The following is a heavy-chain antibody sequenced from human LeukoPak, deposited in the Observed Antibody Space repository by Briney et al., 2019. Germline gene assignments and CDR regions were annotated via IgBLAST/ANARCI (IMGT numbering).Heavy chain of an antibody. D-gene: IGHD4-23*01. CDR1: GGSISSDGYY. V-gene: IGHV4-31*03. Sequence: SQTPSLTCTVSGGSISSDGYYWTWIRQHPGEGLEGIVYIYHSGNTYYNPSLKSRIVISVDTSKNQFSLKVTSVTAADTAVYYCARVRKLPLEWDLIDYWGQGTLVTVSS. J-gene: IGHJ4*02. CDR3: ARVRKLPLEWDLIDY. CDR2: IYHSGNT.